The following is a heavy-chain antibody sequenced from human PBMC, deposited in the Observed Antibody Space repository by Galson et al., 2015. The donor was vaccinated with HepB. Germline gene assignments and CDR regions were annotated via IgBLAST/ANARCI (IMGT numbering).Heavy chain of an antibody. CDR2: ISAYNGNT. CDR3: AREQPGPWYFDL. Sequence: SVKVSCKASGYTFTSYGISWVRQAPGRGLEWMGWISAYNGNTNYAQKLQGRVTMTTDTSTSTAYMELRSLRSDDTAVYYCAREQPGPWYFDLWGRGTLVTVSS. J-gene: IGHJ2*01. V-gene: IGHV1-18*01. D-gene: IGHD3-10*01. CDR1: GYTFTSYG.